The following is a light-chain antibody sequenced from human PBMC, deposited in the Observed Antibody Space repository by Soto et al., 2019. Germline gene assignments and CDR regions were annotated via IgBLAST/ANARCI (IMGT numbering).Light chain of an antibody. J-gene: IGKJ1*01. CDR2: GAS. CDR1: QSISNSY. CDR3: QQYGSSGT. V-gene: IGKV3-20*01. Sequence: DIVLAQSPGTLSLSPGERATLSCRASQSISNSYLAWYQQKPGQAPRLLIYGASNRATGIPDRFSGSGSGTDFTLTISRLEPEDFAVYYCQQYGSSGTFGQGTNVDIK.